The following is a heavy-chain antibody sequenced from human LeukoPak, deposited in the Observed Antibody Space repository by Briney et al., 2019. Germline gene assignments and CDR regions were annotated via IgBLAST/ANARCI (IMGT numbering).Heavy chain of an antibody. CDR1: GHTFTGYY. J-gene: IGHJ4*02. CDR2: INPNSGGT. Sequence: ASVKVSCKASGHTFTGYYMHWVRQAPGQGLEWMGWINPNSGGTNYAQKFQGRVTMTRDTSTSTAYMELRSLTSDDTAVYYCASDWGYSVEYWGQGTLVTVSS. V-gene: IGHV1-2*02. D-gene: IGHD4-11*01. CDR3: ASDWGYSVEY.